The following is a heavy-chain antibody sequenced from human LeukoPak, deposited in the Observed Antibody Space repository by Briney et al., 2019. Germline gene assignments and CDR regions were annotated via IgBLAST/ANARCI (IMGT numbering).Heavy chain of an antibody. Sequence: RASETLSLTCTVSGGSISSYYWSWIRQPPGKGLEWIGYIYYSGSTYYNPSLKSRVTISVDKSKNQFSLKLSSVTAADTAVYYCARLDYGDHYFDYWGQGTLVTVSS. CDR2: IYYSGST. CDR1: GGSISSYY. J-gene: IGHJ4*02. V-gene: IGHV4-59*12. CDR3: ARLDYGDHYFDY. D-gene: IGHD4-17*01.